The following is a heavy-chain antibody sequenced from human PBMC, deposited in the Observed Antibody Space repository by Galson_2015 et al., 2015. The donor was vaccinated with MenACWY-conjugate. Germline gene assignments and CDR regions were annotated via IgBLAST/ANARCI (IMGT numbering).Heavy chain of an antibody. CDR3: ARLAFVSGWYYFDY. Sequence: PGKGLEWIGEINRSGITNYNPSLSSRATISADTSKNQLSLKLTSVTAADTAMYYCARLAFVSGWYYFDYWGQGTQVTVSS. V-gene: IGHV4-34*01. CDR2: INRSGIT. D-gene: IGHD6-13*01. J-gene: IGHJ4*02.